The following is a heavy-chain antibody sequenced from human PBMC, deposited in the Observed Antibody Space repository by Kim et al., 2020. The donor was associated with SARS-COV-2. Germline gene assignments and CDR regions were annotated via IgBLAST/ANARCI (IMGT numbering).Heavy chain of an antibody. Sequence: EQKCQGRVTMTRDTSTSTVYMELSSLRSEDTAVYYCARDLGGAAAGTSDYWGQGTLVTVSS. J-gene: IGHJ4*02. CDR3: ARDLGGAAAGTSDY. V-gene: IGHV1-46*01. D-gene: IGHD6-13*01.